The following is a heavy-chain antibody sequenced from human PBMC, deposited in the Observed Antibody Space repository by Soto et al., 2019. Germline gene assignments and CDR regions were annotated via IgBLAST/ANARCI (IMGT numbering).Heavy chain of an antibody. D-gene: IGHD5-12*01. CDR1: GGTFSNDI. Sequence: QVQLVQSGAEVKKPGSSVKVSCKTSGGTFSNDIFTWVRQAPGQGLEWMGRIIPLLDITNYAQKFQGRVTNTADKSTSTAYMERNSLRSEDTAVYYCARDSPIGSTFSGYEAIDYWGQGTLVTVSS. CDR2: IIPLLDIT. CDR3: ARDSPIGSTFSGYEAIDY. V-gene: IGHV1-69*08. J-gene: IGHJ4*02.